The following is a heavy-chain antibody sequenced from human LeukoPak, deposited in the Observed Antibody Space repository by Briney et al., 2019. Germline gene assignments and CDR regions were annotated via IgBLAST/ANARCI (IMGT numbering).Heavy chain of an antibody. CDR3: ARLRGSWFDP. V-gene: IGHV4-59*01. CDR1: GGSISSYY. CDR2: IYYSGST. D-gene: IGHD3-16*01. J-gene: IGHJ5*02. Sequence: SETLSLTCTVSGGSISSYYWSWIRQPPGKGLEWIGYIYYSGSTNYNPSLKSRVTISVDTSKNQFSLKLSSVTAADTAVYYCARLRGSWFDPWGQGTLVTVSS.